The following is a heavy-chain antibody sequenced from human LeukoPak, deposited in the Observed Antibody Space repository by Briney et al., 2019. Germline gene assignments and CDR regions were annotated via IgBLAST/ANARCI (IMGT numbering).Heavy chain of an antibody. CDR3: AKALAAAAPPGAIDY. Sequence: GGSLRLSCAASGFTFSSYAMHWVRQAPGKGLEWVAVISYDGSNKYYADSVKGRFTISRDNSKNTLYLQMNSLRAEDTAVYYCAKALAAAAPPGAIDYWGQGTLVTVSS. D-gene: IGHD6-13*01. CDR2: ISYDGSNK. CDR1: GFTFSSYA. V-gene: IGHV3-30-3*01. J-gene: IGHJ4*02.